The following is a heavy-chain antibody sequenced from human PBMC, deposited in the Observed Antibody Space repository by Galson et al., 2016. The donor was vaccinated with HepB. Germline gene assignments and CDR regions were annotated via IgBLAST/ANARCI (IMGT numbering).Heavy chain of an antibody. J-gene: IGHJ4*02. D-gene: IGHD3-10*01. Sequence: SLRLSCAASEFTFTTYVIHWVRQAPCKGLEWVAVISFAGSHKYYADSVKGRFSISRDNSKNTLYLQMNSLRGEDTAVYYCAGGLNRGTSLDYWGQGTLVTVSS. V-gene: IGHV3-30*04. CDR3: AGGLNRGTSLDY. CDR2: ISFAGSHK. CDR1: EFTFTTYV.